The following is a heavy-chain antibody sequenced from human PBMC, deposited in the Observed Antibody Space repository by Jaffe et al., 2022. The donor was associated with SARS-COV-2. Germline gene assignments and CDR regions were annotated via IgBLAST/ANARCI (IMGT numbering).Heavy chain of an antibody. CDR2: ISSSSSYI. D-gene: IGHD3-22*01. CDR1: GFTFSSYS. Sequence: EVQLVESGGGLVKPGGSLRLSCAASGFTFSSYSMNWVRQAPGKGLEWVSSISSSSSYIYYADSVKGRFTISRDNAKNSLYLQMNSLRAEDTAVYYCARIMKDYYDSSGYYPAFEHWGQGTLVTVSS. V-gene: IGHV3-21*01. J-gene: IGHJ1*01. CDR3: ARIMKDYYDSSGYYPAFEH.